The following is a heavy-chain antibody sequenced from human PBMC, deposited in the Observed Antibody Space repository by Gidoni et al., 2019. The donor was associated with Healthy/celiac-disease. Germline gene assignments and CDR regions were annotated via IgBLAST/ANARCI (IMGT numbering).Heavy chain of an antibody. D-gene: IGHD3-22*01. CDR1: GFTFSSCS. CDR2: ISSSSSYI. CDR3: AREQTYYYDSRPTSGDAFDI. V-gene: IGHV3-21*01. J-gene: IGHJ3*02. Sequence: EVQLVESGGGLVKPGGSLRLSCAASGFTFSSCSMNWVRQAPGKGVEGVSSISSSSSYIYYADSVKGRFTISRDNAKNSLYLQMNSLRAEDTAVYYCAREQTYYYDSRPTSGDAFDIWGQGTMVTVSS.